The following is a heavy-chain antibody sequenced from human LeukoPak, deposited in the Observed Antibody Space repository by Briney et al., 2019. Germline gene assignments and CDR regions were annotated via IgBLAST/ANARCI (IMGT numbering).Heavy chain of an antibody. CDR1: GGSISSGDYS. J-gene: IGHJ4*02. D-gene: IGHD3-3*01. Sequence: PSETLSLTCTVAGGSISSGDYSWSWIRQHPAKGLEWIGYVYYSGSTYYNPSLKSRVTISLDTSKSQFSLKLSSVTAADTAVYYCARAVKGFWSGPIDYWGQGTLVTVSS. V-gene: IGHV4-31*03. CDR3: ARAVKGFWSGPIDY. CDR2: VYYSGST.